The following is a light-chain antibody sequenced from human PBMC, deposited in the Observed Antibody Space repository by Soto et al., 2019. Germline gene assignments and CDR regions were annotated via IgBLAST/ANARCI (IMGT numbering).Light chain of an antibody. CDR1: QSVTSN. J-gene: IGKJ2*01. CDR3: QQYNSWPT. V-gene: IGKV3-15*01. Sequence: EIVMTQSPATLSVSPGERATLSCRASQSVTSNLAWYQQKPGQAPRLLIYGASTRATDIPARFSGSGSGTEFTLTISSLQSEDFAVYYCQQYNSWPTFGQGTKLEIK. CDR2: GAS.